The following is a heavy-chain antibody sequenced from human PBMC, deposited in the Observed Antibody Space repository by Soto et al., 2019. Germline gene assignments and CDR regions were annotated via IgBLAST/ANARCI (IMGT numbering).Heavy chain of an antibody. CDR3: ARGGIWFGELRYFDY. J-gene: IGHJ4*02. V-gene: IGHV4-34*01. Sequence: QVQLQQWGAGLLKPSETLSLTCAVYGGSFSGYYWSWIRQPPGKGLEWIGEINHSGSTNYNPSLKSRVTISVDTSKNQFSLKLSSVTAADTAVYYCARGGIWFGELRYFDYWGQGTLVTVSS. CDR1: GGSFSGYY. D-gene: IGHD3-10*01. CDR2: INHSGST.